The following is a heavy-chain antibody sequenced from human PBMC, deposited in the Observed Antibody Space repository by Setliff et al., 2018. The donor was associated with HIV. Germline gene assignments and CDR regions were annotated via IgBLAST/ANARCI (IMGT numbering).Heavy chain of an antibody. CDR2: INLNTGNI. J-gene: IGHJ5*02. CDR1: GYTFTGYY. D-gene: IGHD3-22*01. CDR3: ARGRTYDSSGYIGNWFDP. Sequence: ASVKVSCKASGYTFTGYYMHWVRQAPGQGLEWMGCINLNTGNINYAQKFQGRVIVTRDTSINTAYVELRSLRLDDTAVYFCARGRTYDSSGYIGNWFDPWGQGTLVTVSS. V-gene: IGHV1-2*02.